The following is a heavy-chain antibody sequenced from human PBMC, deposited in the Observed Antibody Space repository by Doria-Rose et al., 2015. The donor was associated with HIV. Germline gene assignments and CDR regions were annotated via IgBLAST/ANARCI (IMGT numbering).Heavy chain of an antibody. CDR1: GVSLSSPGMG. Sequence: VTLKESGPVLVKPTETLTLTCTVSGVSLSSPGMGVSWIRQPPGKALEWLGNTFSDDERCYKTSLKSRLTISRGTSKSQVVLTMTDMDPVDTATYYCARIKSSRWYHKYYFDFWGQGTLVIVSA. CDR3: ARIKSSRWYHKYYFDF. D-gene: IGHD6-13*01. V-gene: IGHV2-26*01. J-gene: IGHJ4*02. CDR2: TFSDDER.